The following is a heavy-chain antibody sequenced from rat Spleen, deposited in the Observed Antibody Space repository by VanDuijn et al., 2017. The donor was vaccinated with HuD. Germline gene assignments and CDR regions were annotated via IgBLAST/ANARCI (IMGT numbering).Heavy chain of an antibody. J-gene: IGHJ4*01. D-gene: IGHD1-1*01. CDR3: ARNGEGYYVMDA. CDR1: GFSFSNYY. Sequence: EVQLVESGGGLVQPGRSMKLSCAALGFSFSNYYMAWVRQAPTKGLEWVASMNTGGDNTYYRDSVKGRFTISRDNAKNTLYLQMDSLRSEDTATYYCARNGEGYYVMDAWGQGASVTVSS. CDR2: MNTGGDNT. V-gene: IGHV5-25*01.